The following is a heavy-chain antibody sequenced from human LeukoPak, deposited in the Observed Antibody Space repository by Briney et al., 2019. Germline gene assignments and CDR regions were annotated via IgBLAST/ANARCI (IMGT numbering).Heavy chain of an antibody. CDR3: ASSIVYCSSTSCYFN. Sequence: ASVKVSCKASGYTFTGYFMHWVRQAPGHGVEWMGWINPNSGGTNYAQKFQGRVTMTRDTSISTAYMELSRLRSDDTAVYYCASSIVYCSSTSCYFNWGQGTLVTVSS. CDR2: INPNSGGT. V-gene: IGHV1-2*02. D-gene: IGHD2-2*01. J-gene: IGHJ4*02. CDR1: GYTFTGYF.